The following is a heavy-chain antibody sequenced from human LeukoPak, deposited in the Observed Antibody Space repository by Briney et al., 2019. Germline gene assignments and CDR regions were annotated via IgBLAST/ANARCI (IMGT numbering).Heavy chain of an antibody. CDR2: ISAYNGNT. V-gene: IGHV1-18*01. Sequence: GASVKVSCKASGYTFTNYGVSWVRQAPGQGLEWMGWISAYNGNTNYAQKFQGRVTMTTDTSTSTAYMELRSLRSDDTAVYYCARDGSIAVAGLFDYWGQGTLVTVFS. J-gene: IGHJ4*02. D-gene: IGHD6-19*01. CDR1: GYTFTNYG. CDR3: ARDGSIAVAGLFDY.